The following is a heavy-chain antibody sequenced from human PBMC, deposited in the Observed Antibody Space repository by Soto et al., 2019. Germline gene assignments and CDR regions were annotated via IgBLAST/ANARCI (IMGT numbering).Heavy chain of an antibody. CDR3: TTDPHKWNFLP. Sequence: GGSLRLSCGASGFTFINAWMSWVRQSPGKGLEWVGRIKSKNDGGTIEYAAPVKGRFTISRDDSKNTLYLQMNSLKTADTAVYYCTTDPHKWNFLPWGQGTLVTVSS. CDR1: GFTFINAW. J-gene: IGHJ5*02. D-gene: IGHD1-7*01. CDR2: IKSKNDGGTI. V-gene: IGHV3-15*01.